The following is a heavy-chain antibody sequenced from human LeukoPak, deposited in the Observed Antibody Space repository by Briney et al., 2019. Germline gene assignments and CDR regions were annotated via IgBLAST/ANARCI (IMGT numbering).Heavy chain of an antibody. J-gene: IGHJ4*02. Sequence: PGGSLRLSCAASGFPFSRYGMSWVRQAPGKGVEWVSAIGGRDGSTYYADSAKGRFSIPRDNSKNTLYVQMNSLRAEDTAVYYCAKGHYYGSGSLDYWGQGTLVTVSS. CDR1: GFPFSRYG. CDR3: AKGHYYGSGSLDY. CDR2: IGGRDGST. V-gene: IGHV3-23*01. D-gene: IGHD3-10*01.